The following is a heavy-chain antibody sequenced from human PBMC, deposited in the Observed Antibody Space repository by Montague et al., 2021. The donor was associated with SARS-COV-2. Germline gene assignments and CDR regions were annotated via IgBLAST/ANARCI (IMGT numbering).Heavy chain of an antibody. J-gene: IGHJ6*02. CDR2: IYYAGNT. V-gene: IGHV4-4*02. Sequence: SETLSLTCAVSDGSISSPNWWNWVRQPPGKGLEWIGEIYYAGNTNYNSSLKSRATIFIDKSKNHFSLQLSSVTAADTAVYYCARGGTYHYGMDVWGQGTTVAVSS. CDR1: DGSISSPNW. D-gene: IGHD3-16*01. CDR3: ARGGTYHYGMDV.